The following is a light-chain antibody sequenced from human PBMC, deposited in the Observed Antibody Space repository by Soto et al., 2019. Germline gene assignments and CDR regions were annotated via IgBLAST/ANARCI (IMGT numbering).Light chain of an antibody. CDR3: QDYGSSRT. V-gene: IGKV3-20*01. CDR1: QSVSSSS. Sequence: EIVLTQSPGTLSLSPGERATISCRTSQSVSSSSLAWYQQKPGQAPRLLIYGASSRATGIPDRFSGSGSGTDFTLTISRLEPEDSAVYYCQDYGSSRTFGQGTKVDIK. CDR2: GAS. J-gene: IGKJ1*01.